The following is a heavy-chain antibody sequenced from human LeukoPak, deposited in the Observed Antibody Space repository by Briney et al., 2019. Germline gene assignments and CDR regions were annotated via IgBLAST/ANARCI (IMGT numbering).Heavy chain of an antibody. CDR3: ARHSSGYDRWRNYYYYGMDV. D-gene: IGHD5-12*01. CDR1: GGSISSGGYY. CDR2: IYYSGST. V-gene: IGHV4-61*08. Sequence: SETLSLTCTVSGGSISSGGYYWSWIRQHPGKGLEWIGYIYYSGSTNYNPSLKSRVTISVDTSKNQFSLKLSSVTAADTAVYYCARHSSGYDRWRNYYYYGMDVWGQGTTVTVSS. J-gene: IGHJ6*02.